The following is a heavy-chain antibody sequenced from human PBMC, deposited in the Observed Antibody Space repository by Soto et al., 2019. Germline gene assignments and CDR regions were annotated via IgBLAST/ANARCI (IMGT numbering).Heavy chain of an antibody. J-gene: IGHJ4*02. CDR2: IYYSGST. V-gene: IGHV4-30-4*01. Sequence: SETLSLTCTVSGGSISSGDYYWSWIRQPPGKGLEWIGYIYYSGSTYYNPSLKSRVTISVDTSKNQFSLKLSSVTAADTAVYYCPRVGPLYTNFLLAPFDYWGQGPLAPVSS. CDR3: PRVGPLYTNFLLAPFDY. CDR1: GGSISSGDYY. D-gene: IGHD3-16*01.